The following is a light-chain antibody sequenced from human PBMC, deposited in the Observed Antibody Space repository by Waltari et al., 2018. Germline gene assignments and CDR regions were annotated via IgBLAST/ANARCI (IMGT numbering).Light chain of an antibody. J-gene: IGKJ4*01. CDR3: QQRANWPPLT. Sequence: DIVLTQSPATLSLSPGERGTLSCRASQSVSNFLAWYQQKPGQAPRLLIYHASNRATGIPARFSGRGSGTDFTLTISSLEPGDSAVYYCQQRANWPPLTFGGGTRVEI. V-gene: IGKV3-11*01. CDR2: HAS. CDR1: QSVSNF.